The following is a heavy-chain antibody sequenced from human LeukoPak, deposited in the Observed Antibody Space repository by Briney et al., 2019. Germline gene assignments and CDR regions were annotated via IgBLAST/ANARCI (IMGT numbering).Heavy chain of an antibody. CDR3: ARDGPERVLRFLEWLLYFDY. V-gene: IGHV3-11*04. CDR1: GFTFSDYY. J-gene: IGHJ4*02. Sequence: GGSLRLSCAASGFTFSDYYMSWIRQAPGKGLEWVSYISSSGSTIYYADSVKGRFTISRDNAKNSLYLQMNSLRAEDTAVYYCARDGPERVLRFLEWLLYFDYWGQGTLVTVSS. CDR2: ISSSGSTI. D-gene: IGHD3-3*01.